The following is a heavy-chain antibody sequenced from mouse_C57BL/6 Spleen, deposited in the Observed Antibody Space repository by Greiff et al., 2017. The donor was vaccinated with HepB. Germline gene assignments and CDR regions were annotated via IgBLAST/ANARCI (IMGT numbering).Heavy chain of an antibody. CDR2: ISNGGGST. V-gene: IGHV5-12*01. J-gene: IGHJ2*01. Sequence: EVKLVESGGGLVQPGGSLKLSCAASGFTFSDYYMYWVRQTPEKRLEWVAYISNGGGSTYYPDTVKGRFTISRDNAKNTLYLQMSRLKSEDTAMYYCATHLRDAFDYWGQGTTLTVSS. D-gene: IGHD3-1*01. CDR1: GFTFSDYY. CDR3: ATHLRDAFDY.